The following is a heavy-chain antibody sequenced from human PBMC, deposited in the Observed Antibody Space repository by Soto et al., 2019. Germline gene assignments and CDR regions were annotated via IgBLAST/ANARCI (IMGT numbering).Heavy chain of an antibody. Sequence: SETLSLTCAVYGGSFSGYYWSWIRQPPGKGLEWIGEINHSGSTNYNPSLKSRVTISVDTSKNQCSLKLSSVTAADTAVYYCARVRSSGWYTNNYYGMDVWGQGTTVTVSS. V-gene: IGHV4-34*01. J-gene: IGHJ6*02. D-gene: IGHD6-19*01. CDR3: ARVRSSGWYTNNYYGMDV. CDR1: GGSFSGYY. CDR2: INHSGST.